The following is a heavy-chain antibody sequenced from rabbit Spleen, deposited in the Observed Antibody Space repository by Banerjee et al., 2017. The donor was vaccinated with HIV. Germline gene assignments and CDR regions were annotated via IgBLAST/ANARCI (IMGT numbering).Heavy chain of an antibody. CDR3: ARGSAAMTMVITGYYLSL. D-gene: IGHD2-1*01. CDR2: IYGGDGSST. Sequence: QEQLVESGGDLVQPEGSLTLTCTASGFSFSSSYYMCWVRQAPGKGLEWIACIYGGDGSSTAYANWAKGRFTISKTSSTTVPLQMTSLTAADTATYFCARGSAAMTMVITGYYLSLWGQGTLVTV. V-gene: IGHV1S45*01. CDR1: GFSFSSSYY. J-gene: IGHJ4*01.